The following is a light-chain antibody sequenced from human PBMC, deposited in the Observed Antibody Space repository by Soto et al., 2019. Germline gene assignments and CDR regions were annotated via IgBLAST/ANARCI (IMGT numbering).Light chain of an antibody. J-gene: IGKJ1*01. CDR2: GES. CDR1: QSVSNNY. V-gene: IGKV3-20*01. Sequence: EIVLTQSPGTLSLYPGERATLSRRSSQSVSNNYLAWYQKKTGQAPRLLIYGESNRATGIPDRFSRSVSGTDFTLTISRLEPEELAVYYCQQYGSSPKTFGQCTKVDLK. CDR3: QQYGSSPKT.